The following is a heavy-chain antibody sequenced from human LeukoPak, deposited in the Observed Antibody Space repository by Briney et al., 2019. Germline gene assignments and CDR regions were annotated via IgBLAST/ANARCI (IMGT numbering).Heavy chain of an antibody. CDR2: MNPNSGNT. CDR1: GYSFTSYD. V-gene: IGHV1-8*01. D-gene: IGHD6-13*01. Sequence: ASVKLSCKASGYSFTSYDINWVRQGTGQGLEWMGWMNPNSGNTGYAQKFQGRVTMTRNTSICPAYMQLCSMRSEDTAMSYCAISIAAAGTFAYSGQGTLVTVSS. J-gene: IGHJ4*02. CDR3: AISIAAAGTFAY.